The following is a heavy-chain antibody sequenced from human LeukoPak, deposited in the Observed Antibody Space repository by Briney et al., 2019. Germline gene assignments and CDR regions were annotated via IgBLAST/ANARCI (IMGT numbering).Heavy chain of an antibody. D-gene: IGHD1-14*01. V-gene: IGHV4-39*01. CDR3: ARLEDHKDNQGAFDI. CDR1: GGSISSSSYY. Sequence: PSETLSLTCTVSGGSISSSSYYWGWIRPPPGQGLEWFGSIYCSGSNYSNLSRRIRITISVDTTKNQFSLNLSSATDAATAEYSCARLEDHKDNQGAFDIWGQGTMVTVSS. CDR2: IYCSGSN. J-gene: IGHJ3*02.